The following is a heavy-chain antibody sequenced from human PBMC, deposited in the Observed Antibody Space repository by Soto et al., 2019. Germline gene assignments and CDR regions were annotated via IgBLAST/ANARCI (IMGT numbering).Heavy chain of an antibody. V-gene: IGHV1-18*01. CDR1: GYSFSSYG. CDR3: ARGGTYNGYDYVAEDN. Sequence: QVQLVQSGAEVKKTGASVKVSCVASGYSFSSYGISWVRQAPGQGLEWVGWISAYNGNTNYAQRVQGRVNMTTDISTTTAYMELRSLRSDDTAVYYCARGGTYNGYDYVAEDNWGQGTLVTVSS. CDR2: ISAYNGNT. J-gene: IGHJ4*02. D-gene: IGHD5-12*01.